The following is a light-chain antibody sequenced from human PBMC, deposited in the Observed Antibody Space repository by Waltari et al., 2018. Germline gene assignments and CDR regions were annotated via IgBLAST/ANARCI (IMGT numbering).Light chain of an antibody. Sequence: DIQMTQSPSSLSASVGDRVTITCQASQDISKYLNWYQHKSGKAPKLLVYDASNLGRGVPSRFRGYGSGTNFTFSISSLQPEDFATYFCQQHHELQTFGQGTKLDIK. V-gene: IGKV1-33*01. CDR2: DAS. CDR3: QQHHELQT. J-gene: IGKJ2*01. CDR1: QDISKY.